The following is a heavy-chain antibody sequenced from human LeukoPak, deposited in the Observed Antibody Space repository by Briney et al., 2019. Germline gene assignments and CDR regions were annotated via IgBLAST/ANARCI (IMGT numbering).Heavy chain of an antibody. D-gene: IGHD3-16*02. Sequence: GGSLRLSCAASGFTFSRYDMSWVRQAPGEGLEWVANMNRDGSEKYYVDSLKGRFTISRDNAKNSLYLQMNSLRDEDTAVYYCARMDYVWGSYRQRGIDYWGQGTLVTVSS. CDR2: MNRDGSEK. CDR1: GFTFSRYD. J-gene: IGHJ4*02. V-gene: IGHV3-7*01. CDR3: ARMDYVWGSYRQRGIDY.